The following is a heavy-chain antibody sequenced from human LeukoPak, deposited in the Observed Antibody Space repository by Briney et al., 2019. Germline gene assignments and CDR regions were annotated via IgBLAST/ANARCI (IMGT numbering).Heavy chain of an antibody. CDR1: GGSISSGGYS. CDR3: ARLVERSYQFDC. J-gene: IGHJ4*02. V-gene: IGHV4-30-2*01. CDR2: IYHSGST. D-gene: IGHD1-26*01. Sequence: SETLSLTCAVSGGSISSGGYSWSWIRQPPGKGLEWIGYIYHSGSTYYNPSLKSRVTISVDRSKNQFSLKLSSVTAADTAVYYCARLVERSYQFDCWGQGTLVTVSS.